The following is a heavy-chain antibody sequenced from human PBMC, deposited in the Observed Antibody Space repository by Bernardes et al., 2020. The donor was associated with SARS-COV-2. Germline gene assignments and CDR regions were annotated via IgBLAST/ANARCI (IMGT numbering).Heavy chain of an antibody. Sequence: GGSLRLSCAASGLTFSNCVMSWVRQAPGKGLEWVSAISGSGGRTYYADSVKGRFTISRDNSKNTLYLQMNSLRAEDTAVYYCAKDLGVLSYWGQGTLVTVFS. V-gene: IGHV3-23*01. CDR1: GLTFSNCV. CDR2: ISGSGGRT. D-gene: IGHD3-16*01. CDR3: AKDLGVLSY. J-gene: IGHJ4*02.